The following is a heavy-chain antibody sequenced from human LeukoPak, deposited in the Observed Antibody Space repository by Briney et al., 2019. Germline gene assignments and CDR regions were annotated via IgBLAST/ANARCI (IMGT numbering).Heavy chain of an antibody. Sequence: PSETLSLTCTVSGGSISSYYWSWIRQPPGKGLEWIGYIYYSGSTDYNPSLKSRVTISVDTSKNQFSLKLSSVTAADTAVYYCARGTAAAETFDPWGQGTLVTVSS. D-gene: IGHD6-13*01. CDR1: GGSISSYY. J-gene: IGHJ5*02. CDR3: ARGTAAAETFDP. V-gene: IGHV4-59*01. CDR2: IYYSGST.